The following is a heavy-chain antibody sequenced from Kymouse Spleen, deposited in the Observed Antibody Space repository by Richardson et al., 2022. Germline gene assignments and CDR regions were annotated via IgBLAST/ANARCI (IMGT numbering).Heavy chain of an antibody. J-gene: IGHJ6*02. CDR2: IYYSGST. CDR1: GGSISSGGYY. D-gene: IGHD6-6*01. CDR3: ARDMKAARPDYYYYYGMDV. Sequence: QVQLQESGPGLVKPSQTLSLTCTVSGGSISSGGYYWSWIRQHPGKGLEWIGYIYYSGSTYYNPSLKSRVTISVDTSKNQFSLKLSSVTAADTAVYYCARDMKAARPDYYYYYGMDVWGQGTTVTVSS. V-gene: IGHV4-31*03.